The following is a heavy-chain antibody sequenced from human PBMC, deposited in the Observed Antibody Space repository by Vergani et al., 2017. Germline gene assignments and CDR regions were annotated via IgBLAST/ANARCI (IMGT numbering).Heavy chain of an antibody. CDR1: GGSISSYY. Sequence: QVQLQESGPGLVKPSETLSLTCTVSGGSISSYYWSWIRQPPGKGLEWIGYIYYSGSTNYNPSLKSRVTISVETSKNQFSLKLSSVTAADTAVYYCARWGRAARPFPTLDWGQGTLVTVSS. D-gene: IGHD6-6*01. V-gene: IGHV4-59*01. CDR3: ARWGRAARPFPTLD. CDR2: IYYSGST. J-gene: IGHJ4*02.